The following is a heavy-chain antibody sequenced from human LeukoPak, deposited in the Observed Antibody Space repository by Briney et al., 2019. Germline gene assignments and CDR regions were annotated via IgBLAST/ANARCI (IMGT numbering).Heavy chain of an antibody. V-gene: IGHV1-8*01. D-gene: IGHD2-21*02. CDR2: INPNSKNT. Sequence: ASVKVSCKASGYTFTRHDVNWVRQATGQGLEWMGWINPNSKNTGYAQKFQGRVTLTTDTSTSTAYMELSSLDPEDTAVYYCARAIPFRYLLGGDYYERSSHGFDIWGQGTMITVSS. J-gene: IGHJ3*02. CDR3: ARAIPFRYLLGGDYYERSSHGFDI. CDR1: GYTFTRHD.